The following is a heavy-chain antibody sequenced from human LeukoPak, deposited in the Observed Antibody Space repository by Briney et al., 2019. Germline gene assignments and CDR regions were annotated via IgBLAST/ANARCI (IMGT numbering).Heavy chain of an antibody. D-gene: IGHD3-22*01. J-gene: IGHJ4*02. CDR3: VYDSSGYYRVARKNYFDY. CDR2: ISGSGGST. V-gene: IGHV3-23*01. CDR1: GFTFSSCA. Sequence: PGGSLRLSCAASGFTFSSCAMSWVRQAPGKGLEWVSAISGSGGSTYYADSVKGRFTISRDNSKNTLYLQMNSLRAEDTAVYYCVYDSSGYYRVARKNYFDYWGQGTLVTVSS.